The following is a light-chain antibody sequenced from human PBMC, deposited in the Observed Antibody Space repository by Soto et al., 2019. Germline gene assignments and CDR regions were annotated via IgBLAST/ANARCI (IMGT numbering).Light chain of an antibody. CDR2: RYR. CDR3: QVWDSSNVV. CDR1: NIGRKN. Sequence: SYELTQPPSVSVALGQTARITCGGNNIGRKNVHWYQLKPGQAPVLVIYRYRNRPSGIPERFSVSNSGNTATLTISRSQAGDEADYYCQVWDSSNVVFGGGTQLTVL. J-gene: IGLJ2*01. V-gene: IGLV3-9*01.